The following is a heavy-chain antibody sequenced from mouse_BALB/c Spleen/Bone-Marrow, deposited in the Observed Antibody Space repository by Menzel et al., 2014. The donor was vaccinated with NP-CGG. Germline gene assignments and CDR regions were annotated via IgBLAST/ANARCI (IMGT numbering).Heavy chain of an antibody. CDR3: AKNRGDGYPDY. D-gene: IGHD2-3*01. CDR1: GFSLTSYG. Sequence: QVQLQQPGPRLVQPSQRLYITCTVSGFSLTSYGVHWVRQSPGKGLEWLGVICKHGNTDYNAAFMSRLSITKDNSKSQVFFKMNSLQADDTAIYYCAKNRGDGYPDYWGQGTTLTVSS. CDR2: ICKHGNT. J-gene: IGHJ2*01. V-gene: IGHV2-5*01.